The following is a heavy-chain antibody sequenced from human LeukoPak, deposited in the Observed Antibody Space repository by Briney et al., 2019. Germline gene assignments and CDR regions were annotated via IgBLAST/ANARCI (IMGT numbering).Heavy chain of an antibody. CDR3: ARLRITMVRGVTVFDY. V-gene: IGHV4-34*01. D-gene: IGHD3-10*01. CDR2: INHSGST. Sequence: PSETLSLTCAVYGGSFSPYYWSWIRQPPGKGLEWIGEINHSGSTNYNPSLKSRVTISVDTSKNQFSLKLSSVTAADTAVYYCARLRITMVRGVTVFDYWGQGTLVTVSS. CDR1: GGSFSPYY. J-gene: IGHJ4*02.